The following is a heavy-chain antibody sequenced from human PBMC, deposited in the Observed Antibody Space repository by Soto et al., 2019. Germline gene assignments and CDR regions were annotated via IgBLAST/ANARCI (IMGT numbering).Heavy chain of an antibody. CDR1: GFTFSSYA. V-gene: IGHV3-30-3*01. J-gene: IGHJ4*02. CDR2: ISHDGINK. Sequence: GGSLRLSCAASGFTFSSYAMDWVRQAPGKGLEWVALISHDGINKYYADSVRGRFTISRDSSTNTLYLQMNSLRAADTAVYYCGRCTSTSCHLGSDYWGQGTLVTVSS. D-gene: IGHD2-2*01. CDR3: GRCTSTSCHLGSDY.